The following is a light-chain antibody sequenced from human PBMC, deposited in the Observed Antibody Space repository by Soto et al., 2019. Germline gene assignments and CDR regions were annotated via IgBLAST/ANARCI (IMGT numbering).Light chain of an antibody. Sequence: QSVLTQPPSASGTPGQRVTISCSGSNSNIDSNTVNWYQQLPGTAPKLLISSFNQRPSGVPDRFSGSKSGNTASLTISGLQAEDEADYYCCSYAGSYTWVFGGGTKLTVL. CDR3: CSYAGSYTWV. CDR2: SFN. J-gene: IGLJ3*02. V-gene: IGLV1-44*01. CDR1: NSNIDSNT.